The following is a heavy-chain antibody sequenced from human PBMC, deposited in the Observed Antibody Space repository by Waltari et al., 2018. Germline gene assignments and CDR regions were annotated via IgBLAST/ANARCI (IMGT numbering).Heavy chain of an antibody. Sequence: QVQLQESGPGLVKPPETLSLTCTVSGGSISSYYWSWIRQPPGKGLEWIGYIYYSGSTNYHPSLKGRVTISVDTSKNQFSLKLSSVTAADTAVYYCARAFCSGGSCPYGMDVWGQGTTVTVSS. J-gene: IGHJ6*02. CDR1: GGSISSYY. CDR3: ARAFCSGGSCPYGMDV. V-gene: IGHV4-59*01. CDR2: IYYSGST. D-gene: IGHD2-15*01.